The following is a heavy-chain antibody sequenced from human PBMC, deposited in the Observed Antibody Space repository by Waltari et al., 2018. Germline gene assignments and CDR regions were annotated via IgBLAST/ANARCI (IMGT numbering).Heavy chain of an antibody. CDR2: ISWDGGRV. J-gene: IGHJ6*03. Sequence: EVQLVESGGVVVQAGGSLRLSCVASGFTFDDSVMHWVRQAPGKGLEWVSLISWDGGRVYYADSVQGRFTISRDNSKNSLCLQMNSRRAEDTALYYCAKDLRETSVTPRDYFYYMDVWGKGTTVTVSS. CDR1: GFTFDDSV. CDR3: AKDLRETSVTPRDYFYYMDV. V-gene: IGHV3-43D*03.